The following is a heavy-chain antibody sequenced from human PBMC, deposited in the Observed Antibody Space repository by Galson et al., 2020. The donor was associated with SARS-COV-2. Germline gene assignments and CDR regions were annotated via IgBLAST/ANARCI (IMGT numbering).Heavy chain of an antibody. CDR2: ISSSSSYI. Sequence: GGSLRLSCAASGFTFSSYSMNWVRQAPGKGLEWVSSISSSSSYIYYADSVKGRFTISRDNAKNSLYLQMNSLRAEDTAVYYCASGKRITIFGVVTLVTIFDYGGQETLVTVSS. CDR3: ASGKRITIFGVVTLVTIFDY. V-gene: IGHV3-21*01. CDR1: GFTFSSYS. D-gene: IGHD3-3*01. J-gene: IGHJ4*02.